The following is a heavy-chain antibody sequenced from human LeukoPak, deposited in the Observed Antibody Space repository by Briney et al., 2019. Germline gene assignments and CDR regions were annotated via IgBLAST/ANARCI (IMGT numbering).Heavy chain of an antibody. Sequence: SETLSLTCAVYGGSFSGYYWSWIRQPPGKGLEWIGEINHSGSANYNPSLKSRVTISVDTSKNQFSLKLSSVTAADTAVYYCARVERWLQYDYWGQGTLVTVSS. J-gene: IGHJ4*02. CDR2: INHSGSA. D-gene: IGHD5-24*01. CDR1: GGSFSGYY. CDR3: ARVERWLQYDY. V-gene: IGHV4-34*01.